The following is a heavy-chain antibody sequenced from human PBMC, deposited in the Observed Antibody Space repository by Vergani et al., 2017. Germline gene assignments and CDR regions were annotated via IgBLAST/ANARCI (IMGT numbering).Heavy chain of an antibody. CDR2: ISGSGGST. CDR3: ALDYGGNAGAFDI. V-gene: IGHV3-23*01. D-gene: IGHD4-23*01. Sequence: EVQLLESGGGLVQPGGSLRLSCAASGFTFSSYAMSWVRQAPGKGLEWVSAISGSGGSTYYADSVKGRFTISRDNSKNTLYLQMNSLGAEDTAVDYGALDYGGNAGAFDIWGQGTMVTVSS. CDR1: GFTFSSYA. J-gene: IGHJ3*02.